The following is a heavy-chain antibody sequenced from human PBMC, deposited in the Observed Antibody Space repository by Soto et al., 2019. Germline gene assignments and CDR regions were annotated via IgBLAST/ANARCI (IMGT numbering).Heavy chain of an antibody. D-gene: IGHD2-8*02. CDR3: ARGYCTATICDPWFDP. Sequence: GESLKISCQGSGYAFSSYWIAWVRQMPGKGLEWMGIIYPGDSDTRYSPSFQGQVTISVDKSITTAYLQWSSLKASETAMYYCARGYCTATICDPWFDPWGQGTLVTVSS. V-gene: IGHV5-51*01. J-gene: IGHJ5*02. CDR1: GYAFSSYW. CDR2: IYPGDSDT.